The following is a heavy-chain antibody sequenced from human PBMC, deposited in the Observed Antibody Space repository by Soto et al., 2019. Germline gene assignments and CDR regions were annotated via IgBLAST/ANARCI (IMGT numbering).Heavy chain of an antibody. CDR1: GGTFSSYA. J-gene: IGHJ6*02. Sequence: QVQLVQSGAGVKKPGSSVKVSCKASGGTFSSYAISWVRQAPGQGLEWMGGIIPIFGTADYAQKFQGRVTITADESTSTAYMELSSLRSEDTAVYSCASHCGGDCYSRSPPYYYYGMDVWGQGTTVTVSS. CDR2: IIPIFGTA. CDR3: ASHCGGDCYSRSPPYYYYGMDV. D-gene: IGHD2-21*02. V-gene: IGHV1-69*12.